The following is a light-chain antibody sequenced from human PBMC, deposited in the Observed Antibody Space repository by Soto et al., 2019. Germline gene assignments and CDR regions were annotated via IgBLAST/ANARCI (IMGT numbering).Light chain of an antibody. CDR3: QQYNDYSART. Sequence: DIQMTQSPSTLSASVGDRVTITCRASQFISIWLAWYQQKPGKAPNLLIYKASTLESGVPSRFSGSGSGTEFTLTISSLQPDDSATYYCQQYNDYSARTFGQGTKVEIK. CDR2: KAS. V-gene: IGKV1-5*03. CDR1: QFISIW. J-gene: IGKJ1*01.